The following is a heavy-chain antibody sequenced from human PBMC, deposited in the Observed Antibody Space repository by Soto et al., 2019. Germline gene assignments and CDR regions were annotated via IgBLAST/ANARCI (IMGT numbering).Heavy chain of an antibody. CDR2: TYYRSKWYN. D-gene: IGHD6-6*01. CDR1: GDSVSSNSAA. V-gene: IGHV6-1*01. CDR3: VRVGIAAPPGDAFDI. Sequence: PSQTLSLTCAISGDSVSSNSAAWNWIRQSPSRGLEWLGRTYYRSKWYNDYAVSVKSRITINPDTSKNQFSLQLNSVTPEDTAVYYFVRVGIAAPPGDAFDIWGQGTMVTVSS. J-gene: IGHJ3*02.